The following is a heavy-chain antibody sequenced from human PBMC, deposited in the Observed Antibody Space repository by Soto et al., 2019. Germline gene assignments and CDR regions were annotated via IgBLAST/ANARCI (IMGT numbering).Heavy chain of an antibody. D-gene: IGHD6-19*01. Sequence: ASVKVSCKASGYTFTSYYMHWVRQDPGQGLEWMGIINPSGGSTSYAQKFQGRVTMTRDTSTSTVDMELSSLRSEDTAVYSCARDSKYSSGWYGRIYYYYGMDVWGQGTTVTVSS. V-gene: IGHV1-46*01. CDR2: INPSGGST. CDR3: ARDSKYSSGWYGRIYYYYGMDV. J-gene: IGHJ6*02. CDR1: GYTFTSYY.